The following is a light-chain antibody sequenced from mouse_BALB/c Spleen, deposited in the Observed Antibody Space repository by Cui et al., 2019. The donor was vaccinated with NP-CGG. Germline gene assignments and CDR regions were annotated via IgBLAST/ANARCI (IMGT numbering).Light chain of an antibody. J-gene: IGLJ1*01. CDR3: ALWYSNHWV. Sequence: AVLSHESTLTTSPGETVTLTCRSSTGAVTTNNYANWVQEKPDHLFTGLIGGTNNRAPGVPTRFSGSLIGDKAALTITGAQTEDEAIYFCALWYSNHWVFGGGTKLTVL. V-gene: IGLV1*01. CDR2: GTN. CDR1: TGAVTTNNY.